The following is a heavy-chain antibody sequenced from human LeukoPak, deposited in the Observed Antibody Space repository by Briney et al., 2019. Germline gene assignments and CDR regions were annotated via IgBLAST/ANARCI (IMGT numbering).Heavy chain of an antibody. Sequence: SVKVSCKASGGTFSSYAISWVRQAPGQALEWMGGIIPIFGTANYAQKFQGRVTITADKSTSTAYMELSSLRSEDTAVYYCAREGGHMVRGVIPYYYYMDVWGKGTTVTISS. CDR3: AREGGHMVRGVIPYYYYMDV. V-gene: IGHV1-69*06. D-gene: IGHD3-10*01. J-gene: IGHJ6*03. CDR1: GGTFSSYA. CDR2: IIPIFGTA.